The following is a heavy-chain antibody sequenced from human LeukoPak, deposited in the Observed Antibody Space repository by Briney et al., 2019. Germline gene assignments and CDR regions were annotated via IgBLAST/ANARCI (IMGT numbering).Heavy chain of an antibody. J-gene: IGHJ4*02. D-gene: IGHD2-2*02. CDR1: GYTSTSYY. CDR3: ARVDCSSGRCYTLDFDY. CDR2: INPSGGST. Sequence: ASVKVSCKASGYTSTSYYMHWVRQAPGQGLEWMGIINPSGGSTSYAPKFQGRVTVTRDTSTSTVYMEPRSLRSEDTAVYYCARVDCSSGRCYTLDFDYWGQGTLVTVSS. V-gene: IGHV1-46*03.